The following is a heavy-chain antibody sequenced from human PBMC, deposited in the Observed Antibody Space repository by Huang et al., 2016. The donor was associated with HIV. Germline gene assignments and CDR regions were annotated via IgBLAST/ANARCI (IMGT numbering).Heavy chain of an antibody. J-gene: IGHJ2*01. V-gene: IGHV3-30-3*01. CDR2: ISYDDRSTT. CDR3: ARDVLRGLGYFDV. CDR1: GFTFCNYP. Sequence: QVQLVESGGGVVQPGGSLRLACLASGFTFCNYPLHWVRQAPGKGLEWVAVISYDDRSTTYFADSVKGRFTISRDNSKNTVYLQMSSLRADDTAVFYCARDVLRGLGYFDVWGRGTLVTVSS. D-gene: IGHD4-17*01.